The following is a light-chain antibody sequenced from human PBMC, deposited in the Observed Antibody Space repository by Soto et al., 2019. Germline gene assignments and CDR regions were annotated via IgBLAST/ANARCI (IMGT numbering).Light chain of an antibody. CDR2: EVS. CDR1: SSDVGGYNY. Sequence: QSALTQPASVSGSPGQSITISCTGTSSDVGGYNYVSWYQQHPGKAPKLMIYEVSNRSSGVSNRFSGSKSGNTASLTISGLQAEDEADYYCSSYTSSSSYVFGTGTKVTV. J-gene: IGLJ1*01. CDR3: SSYTSSSSYV. V-gene: IGLV2-14*01.